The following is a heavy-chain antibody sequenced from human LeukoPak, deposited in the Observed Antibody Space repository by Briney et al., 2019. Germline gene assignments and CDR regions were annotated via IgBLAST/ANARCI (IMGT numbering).Heavy chain of an antibody. CDR3: AMTPGTGYGMDV. V-gene: IGHV3-23*01. CDR1: GFTFSSYA. Sequence: PGGSLRLSCAASGFTFSSYAMSWVRQAPGKGLEWVSSISGSGNRTYYADSVRGRFTISRDNSKNTLYLQMNSLRAEDTAVYYCAMTPGTGYGMDVWGQGTTVTVSS. D-gene: IGHD6-13*01. J-gene: IGHJ6*02. CDR2: ISGSGNRT.